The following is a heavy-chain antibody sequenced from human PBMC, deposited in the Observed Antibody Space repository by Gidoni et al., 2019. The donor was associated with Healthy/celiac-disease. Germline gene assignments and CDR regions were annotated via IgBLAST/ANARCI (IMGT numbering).Heavy chain of an antibody. CDR2: INHSGRT. CDR3: ERGGDGYTDFDI. V-gene: IGHV4-34*01. Sequence: QVPLQQWSAGLLTPSATLSLTCAVYGGAFSGYYWSWIRQPPGKGMEWIGEINHSGRTTDNPSLKSRVNISVDTSKIQFARKLSSVTAADTAVYYCERGGDGYTDFDIWGQGTMVTVSS. D-gene: IGHD5-12*01. J-gene: IGHJ3*02. CDR1: GGAFSGYY.